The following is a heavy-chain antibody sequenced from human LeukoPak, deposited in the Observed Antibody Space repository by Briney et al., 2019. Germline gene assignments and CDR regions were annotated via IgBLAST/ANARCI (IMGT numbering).Heavy chain of an antibody. CDR3: ARIEDRGAAFDS. CDR2: TNTDGRTT. CDR1: GFTFSRYW. J-gene: IGHJ4*02. V-gene: IGHV3-74*01. Sequence: PGGSLRLSCAASGFTFSRYWMHWVRQVPGEGLVWVSRTNTDGRTTSYADSVKGRFTISRDNAKNMVYLQMNSLRAEDTAVYYCARIEDRGAAFDSWGQGTLVTVSS. D-gene: IGHD3-22*01.